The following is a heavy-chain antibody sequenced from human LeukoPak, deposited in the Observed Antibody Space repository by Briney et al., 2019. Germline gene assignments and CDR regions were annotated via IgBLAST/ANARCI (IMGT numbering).Heavy chain of an antibody. V-gene: IGHV4-4*09. J-gene: IGHJ4*02. D-gene: IGHD5-18*01. CDR3: ARTARVFHY. CDR2: IYHSGDT. Sequence: PSETLSLTCTVSGDSITTYYWSWIRQPPGKGLECIAYIYHSGDTNYNPSLKSRVTISMETSKNQFSLKLNSVTAADTAVYYCARTARVFHYWGQGIQVTVSS. CDR1: GDSITTYY.